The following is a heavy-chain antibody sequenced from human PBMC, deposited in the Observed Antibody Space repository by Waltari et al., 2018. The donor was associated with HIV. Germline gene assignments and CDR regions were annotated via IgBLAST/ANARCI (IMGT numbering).Heavy chain of an antibody. Sequence: QLQLQESGSGLVKPSQTLSLTCAVSAGSISSGGYSCTLIRQPPGKGLEWIGYISQSGTTYYNPSLQSRVTISLDRSKNQFSLKLRSVTAADTAVYYCARDRLSVTTRGGYYYGLDVWGQGTTVTVSS. CDR1: AGSISSGGYS. D-gene: IGHD4-17*01. J-gene: IGHJ6*02. V-gene: IGHV4-30-2*01. CDR3: ARDRLSVTTRGGYYYGLDV. CDR2: ISQSGTT.